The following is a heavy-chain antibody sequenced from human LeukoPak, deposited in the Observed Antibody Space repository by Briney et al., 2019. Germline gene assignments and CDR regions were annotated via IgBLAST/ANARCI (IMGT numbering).Heavy chain of an antibody. CDR1: GFTFNSYA. Sequence: PGGSQRLSCAASGFTFNSYAMSWVRQAPGKGLEWVSAISGSGAGTYYADSVKGRFTISRDNSKNTLYLQMNSLRAEDTAVYYCAIEISYYMDVWSKGTTVTVSS. V-gene: IGHV3-23*01. CDR2: ISGSGAGT. CDR3: AIEISYYMDV. J-gene: IGHJ6*03.